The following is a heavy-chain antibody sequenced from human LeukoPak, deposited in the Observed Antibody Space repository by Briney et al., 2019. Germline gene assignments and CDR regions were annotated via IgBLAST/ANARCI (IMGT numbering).Heavy chain of an antibody. Sequence: PSETLSLTCTVSNGSINSDYWSWVRQPPGKGLEWIGYVHDSGRTKYNPSRKSRVTISVDTSKNHFSLRVTSVTAADTAVYYCARVTSSFNYAYYYYMDVWGKGTTVSISS. CDR2: VHDSGRT. CDR3: ARVTSSFNYAYYYYMDV. CDR1: NGSINSDY. V-gene: IGHV4-59*01. D-gene: IGHD2-2*01. J-gene: IGHJ6*03.